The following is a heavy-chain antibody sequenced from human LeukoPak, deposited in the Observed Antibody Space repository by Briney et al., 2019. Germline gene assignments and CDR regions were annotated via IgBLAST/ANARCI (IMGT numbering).Heavy chain of an antibody. D-gene: IGHD3-22*01. Sequence: GGSLRLSCAASGFTFSSYWMHWVRQAPGKGLVWVSRINSDGSSTSYADSVKGRFTISRDNAKNTLYLQMNSLRAEDTAVYYCARVGAPTYYYDSSGYYPRPYDYWGQGTLVTVSS. CDR2: INSDGSST. V-gene: IGHV3-74*01. J-gene: IGHJ4*02. CDR3: ARVGAPTYYYDSSGYYPRPYDY. CDR1: GFTFSSYW.